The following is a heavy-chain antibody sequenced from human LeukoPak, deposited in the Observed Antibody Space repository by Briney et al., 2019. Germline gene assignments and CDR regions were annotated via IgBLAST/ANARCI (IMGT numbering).Heavy chain of an antibody. D-gene: IGHD2-21*01. Sequence: GGSLRLSCAASGFTFSSYWMHWVRHAPGKGLVWVASIRSYSSYIHYADSVKGRFTISRDDAKKSLYLQMDSLRAEDTAVYFCARFAEVYYYVDVWGTGTTVIVSS. CDR2: IRSYSSYI. J-gene: IGHJ6*03. CDR3: ARFAEVYYYVDV. CDR1: GFTFSSYW. V-gene: IGHV3-21*01.